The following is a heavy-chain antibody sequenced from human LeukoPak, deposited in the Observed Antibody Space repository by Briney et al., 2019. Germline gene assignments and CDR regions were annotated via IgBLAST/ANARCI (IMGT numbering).Heavy chain of an antibody. D-gene: IGHD3-22*01. J-gene: IGHJ6*03. CDR3: ARDYYDSSGYYGVPHYYYYYMDV. CDR1: GGSISSYY. Sequence: SDTLSLTCTVSGGSISSYYLSWIRQPAGKGLEWIGRIYTSGSTNYNPSLMSGVTISVDKSKNQFSLKLSSVTAADTGVYYCARDYYDSSGYYGVPHYYYYYMDVWGKGTTVTVSS. CDR2: IYTSGST. V-gene: IGHV4-4*07.